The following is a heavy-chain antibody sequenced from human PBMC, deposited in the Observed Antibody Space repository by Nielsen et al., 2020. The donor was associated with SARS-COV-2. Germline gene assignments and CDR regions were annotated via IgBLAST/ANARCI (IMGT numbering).Heavy chain of an antibody. CDR2: ISSSGSTI. J-gene: IGHJ4*02. V-gene: IGHV3-48*03. CDR1: GFTFSSYE. Sequence: GGSLRLSCAASGFTFSSYEMNWVRQAPGKGLEWVSYISSSGSTIYYADSVKGRFTISRDNSKNTLYLQMNSLRAEDTAVYYCASEIAVAGLDYWGQGTLVTVSS. CDR3: ASEIAVAGLDY. D-gene: IGHD6-19*01.